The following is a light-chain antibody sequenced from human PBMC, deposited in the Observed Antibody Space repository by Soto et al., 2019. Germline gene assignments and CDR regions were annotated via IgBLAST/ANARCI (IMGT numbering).Light chain of an antibody. CDR2: GAS. Sequence: EFVLTQSPGTLSLSPGERTTLSCRASQSVSSSYLAWYQQKPGQAPRLLIYGASNRATGIPDRFSGSGSGTDFTLIISRLEPEDFAVYYCQQYGSSPRTFGQGTKVDIK. CDR3: QQYGSSPRT. J-gene: IGKJ1*01. CDR1: QSVSSSY. V-gene: IGKV3-20*01.